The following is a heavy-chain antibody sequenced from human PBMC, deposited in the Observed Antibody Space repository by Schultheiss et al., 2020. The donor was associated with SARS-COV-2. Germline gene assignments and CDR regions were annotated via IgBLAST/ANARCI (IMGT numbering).Heavy chain of an antibody. V-gene: IGHV4-34*01. CDR2: INHSGST. J-gene: IGHJ6*03. CDR3: ARSPTVTRFYYMDV. CDR1: GGSFSGYY. D-gene: IGHD4-17*01. Sequence: SETLSLTCAVYGGSFSGYYWSWIRQPPGKGLEWIGEINHSGSTNYNPSLKSRVTISVDTSKNQFSLKLSSMTAADTAVYYCARSPTVTRFYYMDVWGKGTTVTVSS.